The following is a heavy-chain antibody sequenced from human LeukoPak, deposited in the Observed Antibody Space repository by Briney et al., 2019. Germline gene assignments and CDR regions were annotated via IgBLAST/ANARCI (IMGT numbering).Heavy chain of an antibody. V-gene: IGHV1-18*01. J-gene: IGHJ4*02. CDR2: ISAYNGNT. Sequence: ASVKVSCKASGYTFTSYGITWVRQAPGQGLEWMGWISAYNGNTNYAQKFQGRVTMTTDTSTSTAYMDLSRLRSDDTAVYYCAREDTAMVGVFDYWGQGPLVTVSS. CDR3: AREDTAMVGVFDY. CDR1: GYTFTSYG. D-gene: IGHD5-18*01.